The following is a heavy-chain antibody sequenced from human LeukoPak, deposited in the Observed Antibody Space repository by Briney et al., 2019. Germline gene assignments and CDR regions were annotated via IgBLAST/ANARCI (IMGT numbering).Heavy chain of an antibody. CDR1: GFTFSSYA. Sequence: QAGGSLRLSCAASGFTFSSYAMSWVRQAPGKGREWVSAINSGGISTYYADSVKGRFTISRDDSQNTIYLQMDSLRAEDTAVYYCATSSPRNYFDHWGQGTLVTVSS. CDR3: ATSSPRNYFDH. CDR2: INSGGIST. V-gene: IGHV3-23*01. D-gene: IGHD1-14*01. J-gene: IGHJ4*02.